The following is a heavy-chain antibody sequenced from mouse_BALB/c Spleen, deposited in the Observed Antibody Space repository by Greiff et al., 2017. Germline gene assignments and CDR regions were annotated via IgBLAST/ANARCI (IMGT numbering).Heavy chain of an antibody. D-gene: IGHD2-3*01. CDR3: ARRGWDY. CDR1: GYTFTDYN. J-gene: IGHJ2*01. CDR2: IYPYNGGT. Sequence: EVQLQQSGPELVKPGASVKISCKASGYTFTDYNMHWVKQSHGKSLEWIGYIYPYNGGTGYDQKFKSKATLTVDNSSSTAYMELRSLTSEDSAVYYCARRGWDYWGQGTTLTVSS. V-gene: IGHV1S29*02.